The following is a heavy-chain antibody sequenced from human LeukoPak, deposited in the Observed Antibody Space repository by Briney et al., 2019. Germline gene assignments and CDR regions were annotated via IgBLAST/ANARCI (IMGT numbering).Heavy chain of an antibody. D-gene: IGHD1-26*01. V-gene: IGHV3-23*01. CDR2: ISGSGVMT. CDR1: GFTVSSNY. Sequence: GGSLRLSCAASGFTVSSNYMTWVRQAPGKGLEWVATISGSGVMTYYADSVKGRFTVSGDNSKNTVYLQMSSLTAADTAVYYCARDRSIGTYYTFDHWGQGTLVTVSS. J-gene: IGHJ4*02. CDR3: ARDRSIGTYYTFDH.